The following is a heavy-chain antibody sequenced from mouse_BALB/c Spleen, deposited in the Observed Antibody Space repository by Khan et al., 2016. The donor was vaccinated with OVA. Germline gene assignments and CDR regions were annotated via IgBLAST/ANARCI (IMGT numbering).Heavy chain of an antibody. J-gene: IGHJ1*01. CDR1: GFDFSRYW. Sequence: EVQLQESGGGLVQPRGSLKLSCAASGFDFSRYWMSWVRQAPGKGLEWIGEINPDSSTINYTPSLKDKFIISRDNAKNTLYLQMSKVRSEDTALYYCGRLGYYGYFDVWGAGTTVTVSS. CDR2: INPDSSTI. CDR3: GRLGYYGYFDV. V-gene: IGHV4-1*02. D-gene: IGHD2-2*01.